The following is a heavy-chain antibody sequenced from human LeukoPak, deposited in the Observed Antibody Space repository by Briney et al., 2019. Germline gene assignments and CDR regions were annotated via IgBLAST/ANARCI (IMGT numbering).Heavy chain of an antibody. CDR3: ARDNGYKFDY. CDR1: GFTFSTYA. Sequence: GGSLRLSCAASGFTFSTYAMSWVCQAPGKGLEWVSSISSSSSYIYYADSVKGRFTISRDNAKNSLYLQMNSLRAEDTAVYYCARDNGYKFDYWGQGTLVTVSS. CDR2: ISSSSSYI. V-gene: IGHV3-21*01. D-gene: IGHD5-24*01. J-gene: IGHJ4*02.